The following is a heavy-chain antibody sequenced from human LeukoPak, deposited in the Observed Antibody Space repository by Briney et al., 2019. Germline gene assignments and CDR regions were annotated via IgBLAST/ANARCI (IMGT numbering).Heavy chain of an antibody. V-gene: IGHV3-30-3*01. CDR1: GFTFSSYA. J-gene: IGHJ3*02. Sequence: GGSLRLSCAASGFTFSSYATHWVRQAPGKGLEWVAVISYDGSNKYYADSVKGRFTISRDNSKNTLYLQMNSLRAEDTAVYYCARDRDVVVVASSDAFDIWGQGTMVTVSS. CDR2: ISYDGSNK. CDR3: ARDRDVVVVASSDAFDI. D-gene: IGHD2-15*01.